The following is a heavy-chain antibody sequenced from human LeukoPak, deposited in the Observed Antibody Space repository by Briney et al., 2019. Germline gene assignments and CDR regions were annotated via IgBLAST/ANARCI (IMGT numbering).Heavy chain of an antibody. J-gene: IGHJ4*02. CDR2: IRDRGGST. CDR1: GITLSNYG. CDR3: AKRGVVIRAVLVVGFHKEAYYFDS. V-gene: IGHV3-23*01. Sequence: GGSLRLSCVVSGITLSNYGMSWVRQAPRKGLEWVAGIRDRGGSTNYADSVKGRFTISRDNPKNTLYLQMNSLRSEDTAVYFCAKRGVVIRAVLVVGFHKEAYYFDSWGQGALVTVSS. D-gene: IGHD2-15*01.